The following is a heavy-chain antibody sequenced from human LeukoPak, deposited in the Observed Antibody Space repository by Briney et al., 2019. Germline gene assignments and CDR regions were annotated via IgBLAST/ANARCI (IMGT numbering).Heavy chain of an antibody. CDR2: ISRGSDHI. CDR3: ARPYDTRGYFPDY. CDR1: GFTFSSYA. D-gene: IGHD3-22*01. V-gene: IGHV3-21*01. Sequence: PGGSLRLSCAASGFTFSSYAMHWVRQAPGKGLEWVSSISRGSDHIFYADSMKGRFTISRDNAKNSLYLQMNSLGAEDTAVYYCARPYDTRGYFPDYWGQGTLVTVSS. J-gene: IGHJ4*02.